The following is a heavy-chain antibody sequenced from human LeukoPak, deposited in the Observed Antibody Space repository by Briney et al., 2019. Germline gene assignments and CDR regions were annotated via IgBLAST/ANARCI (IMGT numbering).Heavy chain of an antibody. D-gene: IGHD1-7*01. CDR3: ARDNWNYGSSMDV. CDR1: GGSISSYY. CDR2: IYYSGST. J-gene: IGHJ6*02. V-gene: IGHV4-59*01. Sequence: SETLSLTCTVSGGSISSYYWSWIRQPPGEGLEWIGYIYYSGSTNYNPSLKSRVTISVDTSKNQFSLKLSSVTAADTAVYYCARDNWNYGSSMDVWGQGTTVTVSS.